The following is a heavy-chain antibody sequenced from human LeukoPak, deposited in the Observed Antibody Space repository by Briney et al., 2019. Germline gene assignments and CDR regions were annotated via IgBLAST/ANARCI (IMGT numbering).Heavy chain of an antibody. CDR2: ISTYNGNT. V-gene: IGHV1-18*01. CDR1: GYTFTIYG. J-gene: IGHJ4*02. CDR3: ARALPQYYFDY. Sequence: ASVKVSCKASGYTFTIYGVIWVRQAPGQGLEWMGWISTYNGNTNYAQKFQGRVTMTTDTSTSTAYMELSRLRSDDTAVYYCARALPQYYFDYWGQGTLVTISS.